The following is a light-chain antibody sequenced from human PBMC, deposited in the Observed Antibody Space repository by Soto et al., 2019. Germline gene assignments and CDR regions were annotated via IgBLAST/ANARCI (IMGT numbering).Light chain of an antibody. CDR2: DES. Sequence: EIVLTQSPATLSLSPGETATLSCRASQSVSSSLAWYQQKPGQTPRLLIYDESNRATGIPARSSGSGTGTDSTLTVSSLEPEDLAGYDWQQRSNLHHTFDGGTKVEIK. CDR1: QSVSSS. J-gene: IGKJ4*01. CDR3: QQRSNLHHT. V-gene: IGKV3-11*01.